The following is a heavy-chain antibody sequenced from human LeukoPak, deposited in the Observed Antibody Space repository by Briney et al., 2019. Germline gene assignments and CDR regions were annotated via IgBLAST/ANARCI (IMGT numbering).Heavy chain of an antibody. V-gene: IGHV3-74*01. CDR3: AKGGQLVRGSFDY. Sequence: AGGSLRLSCAASGFTFSRCAMTWVRQAPGKGLVWVSRINSDGYTTTYADSVKGRFTISRDNTKNTLYLQMNSLRAEDTAVYYCAKGGQLVRGSFDYWGQGTLVTVSS. J-gene: IGHJ4*02. D-gene: IGHD6-6*01. CDR2: INSDGYTT. CDR1: GFTFSRCA.